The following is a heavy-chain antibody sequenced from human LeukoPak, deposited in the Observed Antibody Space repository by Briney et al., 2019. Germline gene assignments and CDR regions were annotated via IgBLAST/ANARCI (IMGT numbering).Heavy chain of an antibody. Sequence: GGSLRLSCAASGFTFSSYNMNWVRQAPGKGLEWVSYISTSSSTIYYAGSVKGRFTISRDNAKNSLYLQMNSLRAEDTAVYYCARENNYYYYGMDVWGQGTTVTVPS. J-gene: IGHJ6*02. D-gene: IGHD2/OR15-2a*01. CDR1: GFTFSSYN. V-gene: IGHV3-48*04. CDR2: ISTSSSTI. CDR3: ARENNYYYYGMDV.